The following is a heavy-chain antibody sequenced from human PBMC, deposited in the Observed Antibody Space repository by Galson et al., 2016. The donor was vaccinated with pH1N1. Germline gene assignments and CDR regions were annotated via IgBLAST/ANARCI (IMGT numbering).Heavy chain of an antibody. D-gene: IGHD3-16*01. Sequence: SLRLSCAASGFTFSDYNLSWIRQAPGKGPEWVAHITSSGVTKYNSESVKGRFTISRDNAEKSLYLQMDSLTTEDTALYFCAKDVRGEPKDNVFDLCGRGTMVTVS. CDR3: AKDVRGEPKDNVFDL. CDR1: GFTFSDYN. V-gene: IGHV3-11*01. CDR2: ITSSGVTK. J-gene: IGHJ3*01.